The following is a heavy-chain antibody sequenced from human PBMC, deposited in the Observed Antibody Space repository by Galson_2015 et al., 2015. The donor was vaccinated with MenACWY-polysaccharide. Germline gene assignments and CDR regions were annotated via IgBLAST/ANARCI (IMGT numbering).Heavy chain of an antibody. CDR1: GFTFSSYE. D-gene: IGHD3-10*01. J-gene: IGHJ4*02. CDR2: ISSSGTTI. CDR3: ARDRGTYFDS. Sequence: SLRLSCATSGFTFSSYEMNWVRQAPGKGLEWVSYISSSGTTIYYADSVKGRFTISRDNAKNSLYLQMNSLRAEDTAVYYCARDRGTYFDSWGQGTLVTVSS. V-gene: IGHV3-48*03.